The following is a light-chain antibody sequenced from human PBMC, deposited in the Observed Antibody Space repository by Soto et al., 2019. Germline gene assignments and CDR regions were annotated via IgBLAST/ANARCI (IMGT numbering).Light chain of an antibody. CDR3: AAWDDSLNGVV. CDR2: SNT. V-gene: IGLV1-44*01. J-gene: IGLJ2*01. Sequence: QSVLTQPPSASGTPGQTIAISCSGGSSNIGSHTVNWYQQLPGTAPRLLIYSNTQRPSGVPDRFSGSESGTSASLAISGLPSDYEGDYYCAAWDDSLNGVVIGGGTKLTVL. CDR1: SSNIGSHT.